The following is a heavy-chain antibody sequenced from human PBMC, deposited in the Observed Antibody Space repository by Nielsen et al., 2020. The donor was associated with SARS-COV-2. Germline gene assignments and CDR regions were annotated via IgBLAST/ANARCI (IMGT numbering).Heavy chain of an antibody. CDR3: ATLGGSYYPRRYYYGMDV. J-gene: IGHJ6*02. Sequence: WIRQPPGKGLEWVAVISYDGSNKYYADSVKGRFTISRDNAKNSLYLQMNSLRAEDTALYYCATLGGSYYPRRYYYGMDVWGQGTTVTVSS. V-gene: IGHV3-30*03. D-gene: IGHD1-26*01. CDR2: ISYDGSNK.